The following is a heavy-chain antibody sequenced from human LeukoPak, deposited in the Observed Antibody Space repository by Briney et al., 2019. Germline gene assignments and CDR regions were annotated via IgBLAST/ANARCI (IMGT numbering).Heavy chain of an antibody. CDR2: INSDGSST. J-gene: IGHJ4*02. V-gene: IGHV3-74*01. Sequence: GGSLRLSCAASGFTFSSYWMHWVRQAPGKGLVLVSRINSDGSSTSYADSVKGRFTISRDNAKNTLYLQMNSLRAEDTAVYYCARDYGDYVGFDYWGQGTLVTVSS. D-gene: IGHD4-17*01. CDR3: ARDYGDYVGFDY. CDR1: GFTFSSYW.